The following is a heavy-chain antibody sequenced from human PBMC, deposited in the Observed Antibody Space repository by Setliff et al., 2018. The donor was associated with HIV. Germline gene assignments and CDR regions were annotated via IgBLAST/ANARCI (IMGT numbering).Heavy chain of an antibody. CDR1: GESFNDYY. D-gene: IGHD3-3*01. V-gene: IGHV4-34*01. CDR3: ARSKTFYDFWGGYYTGIPY. Sequence: SETLSLTCAVYGESFNDYYWSWIRLPPGKGLEWIGEINHYGSANYNPSLMSRATISVDMSNNQFSLKLTSVNAADTAVYYCARSKTFYDFWGGYYTGIPYWGQGTLVTVSS. CDR2: INHYGSA. J-gene: IGHJ4*02.